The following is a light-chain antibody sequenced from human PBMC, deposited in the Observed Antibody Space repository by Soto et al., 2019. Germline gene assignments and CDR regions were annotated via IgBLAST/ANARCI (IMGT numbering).Light chain of an antibody. CDR2: SND. V-gene: IGLV1-44*01. Sequence: QSVLTQPPSASGTPGQRVSISCSGGSSNIGTNTVNWYQHLPGTAPKLLIFSNDERPSGVPDRFSGSKSGTSASLAISGLQSDDEADYYCATWDDSLNGVAFGRGTKVTVL. CDR1: SSNIGTNT. CDR3: ATWDDSLNGVA. J-gene: IGLJ2*01.